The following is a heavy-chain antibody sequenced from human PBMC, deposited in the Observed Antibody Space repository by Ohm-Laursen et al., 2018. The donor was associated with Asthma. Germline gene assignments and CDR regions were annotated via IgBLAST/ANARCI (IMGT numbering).Heavy chain of an antibody. D-gene: IGHD3-3*01. J-gene: IGHJ4*02. V-gene: IGHV1-2*04. Sequence: ASVKVSCKASGYTFTGYYMHWVRQAPGQGLEWMGWINPNSGGTNYAQKFQGWVTMTRDTSISTAYMELSRLRSDDTAVYYCARADSYYDFWSGYYTGYYFDYWGQGTLVTVSS. CDR1: GYTFTGYY. CDR2: INPNSGGT. CDR3: ARADSYYDFWSGYYTGYYFDY.